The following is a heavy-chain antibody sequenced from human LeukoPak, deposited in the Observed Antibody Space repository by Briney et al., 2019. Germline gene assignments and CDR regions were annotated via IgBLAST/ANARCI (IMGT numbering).Heavy chain of an antibody. J-gene: IGHJ2*01. CDR2: INLDGSER. CDR3: AKNGVNYWYFDL. D-gene: IGHD2-8*01. CDR1: GFTFSGHS. Sequence: GGSLRLSCAASGFTFSGHSMTWVRQAPGRGLEWVANINLDGSERFYVDFVKGRFTISRDNSKNTLYLQMNSLRAGDTAVYYCAKNGVNYWYFDLWGRGTLVTVSS. V-gene: IGHV3-7*03.